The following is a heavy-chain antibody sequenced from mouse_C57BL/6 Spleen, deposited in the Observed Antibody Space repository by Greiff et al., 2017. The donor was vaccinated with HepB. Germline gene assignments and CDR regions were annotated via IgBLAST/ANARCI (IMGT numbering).Heavy chain of an antibody. CDR1: GISITTGNYR. D-gene: IGHD2-2*01. CDR3: ARYRGYDDAMDY. CDR2: RYYSGTI. V-gene: IGHV3-5*01. Sequence: EVQLQESGPGLVKPSQTVFLTCTVTGISITTGNYRWSWIRQFPGNKLEWIGYRYYSGTITYNPSLTSRTTITRDTPKNQFFLEMNSLTAEDTATYYCARYRGYDDAMDYWGQGTSVTVSS. J-gene: IGHJ4*01.